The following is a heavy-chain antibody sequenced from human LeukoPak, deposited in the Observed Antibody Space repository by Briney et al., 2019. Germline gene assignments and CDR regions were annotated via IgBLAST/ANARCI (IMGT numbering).Heavy chain of an antibody. Sequence: GGSLRLSCAASGFTFSNYSMNWVRQAPGKGLEWVSSISSTSSFIYYADSVKDRFTVSSDNAKSSLCLQMNSLRAEDTAVYYCAREREDYYDSSGRFDYWGQGTLVTVSS. D-gene: IGHD3-22*01. V-gene: IGHV3-21*01. CDR1: GFTFSNYS. J-gene: IGHJ4*02. CDR2: ISSTSSFI. CDR3: AREREDYYDSSGRFDY.